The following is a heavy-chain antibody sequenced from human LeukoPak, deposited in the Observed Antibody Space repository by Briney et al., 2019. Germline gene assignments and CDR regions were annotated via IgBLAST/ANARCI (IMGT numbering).Heavy chain of an antibody. V-gene: IGHV3-7*01. J-gene: IGHJ4*02. CDR2: IKQDGSEK. Sequence: GGSLRLSCAASGFTFSSYWMSWVRQAPGKGLEWVANIKQDGSEKYYVDSVKGRFTISRDNAKNSLYLQMNSLRAEDTAVYYCARDFRVEHIVVVPAAMPANSSSWPLGCWGQGALVTVSS. CDR1: GFTFSSYW. CDR3: ARDFRVEHIVVVPAAMPANSSSWPLGC. D-gene: IGHD2-2*01.